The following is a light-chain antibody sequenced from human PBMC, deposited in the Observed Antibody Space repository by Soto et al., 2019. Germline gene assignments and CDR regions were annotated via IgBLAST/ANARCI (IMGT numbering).Light chain of an antibody. V-gene: IGKV4-1*01. J-gene: IGKJ1*01. CDR2: WAS. Sequence: DIVMTQSPDSLAVSLGERATINCKSSQSVLSSSNSQNYLTWYQQKPGQPPKLLIFWASTRGSGVPDRFSGSGSGTDFPIPLRHLQAGDGAVFFLQPYYTSPCTFGQGTQVEIK. CDR3: QPYYTSPCT. CDR1: QSVLSSSNSQNY.